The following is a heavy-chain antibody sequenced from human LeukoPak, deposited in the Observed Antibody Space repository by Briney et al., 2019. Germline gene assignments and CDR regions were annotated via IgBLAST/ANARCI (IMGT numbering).Heavy chain of an antibody. V-gene: IGHV4-34*01. D-gene: IGHD4-17*01. CDR1: GGSFSGYY. CDR3: ARARYGDYDY. CDR2: INHSGST. Sequence: SETLSLTCAVYGGSFSGYYWSWIRQPPGKGLEWIGEINHSGSTNYNPSLKSRVTISVDTSKNQLSLKLSSVTAADTAVYYCARARYGDYDYWGQGTLVTVFS. J-gene: IGHJ4*02.